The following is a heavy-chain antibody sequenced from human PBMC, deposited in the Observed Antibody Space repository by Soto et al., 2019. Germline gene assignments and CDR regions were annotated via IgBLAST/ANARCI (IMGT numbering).Heavy chain of an antibody. Sequence: GGSLRLSCAASGFTLSSYGMHWVRQAPGKGLEWVAVLSYDGSNKYYADSVKGRFTISRDNSKNTLYLQMNSLRAEDTAIYFCAKVRLTDYLRYAPHLWGEGTLVTV. D-gene: IGHD2-8*01. CDR2: LSYDGSNK. CDR1: GFTLSSYG. CDR3: AKVRLTDYLRYAPHL. V-gene: IGHV3-30*18. J-gene: IGHJ3*01.